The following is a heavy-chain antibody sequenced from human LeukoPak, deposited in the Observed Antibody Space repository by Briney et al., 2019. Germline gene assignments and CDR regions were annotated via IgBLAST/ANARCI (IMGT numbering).Heavy chain of an antibody. J-gene: IGHJ5*02. V-gene: IGHV1-69*13. CDR1: GGTFSSYA. D-gene: IGHD4-23*01. CDR2: IIPIFGTA. CDR3: ARDMYGGNSGGWFDP. Sequence: SVKVSCKASGGTFSSYAISWVRQAPGQGLEWMGGIIPIFGTANYAQKFQGRVTITADESTSTAYMELSSLRSEDTAVYYCARDMYGGNSGGWFDPWGQGTLVTVSS.